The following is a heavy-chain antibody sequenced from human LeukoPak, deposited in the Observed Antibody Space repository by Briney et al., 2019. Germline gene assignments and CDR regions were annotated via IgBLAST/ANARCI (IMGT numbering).Heavy chain of an antibody. D-gene: IGHD6-13*01. CDR1: GFTFSRYE. CDR3: ASSGSSSWTYYYGMDV. Sequence: GGSLRLSCAVSGFTFSRYEMNWVRRAPGKGLEWVSYISSSGTTIYYADSVKGRFTISRDNAKNSLYLQMNSLRAEDTAIYYCASSGSSSWTYYYGMDVWGQGATVTVSS. CDR2: ISSSGTTI. V-gene: IGHV3-48*03. J-gene: IGHJ6*02.